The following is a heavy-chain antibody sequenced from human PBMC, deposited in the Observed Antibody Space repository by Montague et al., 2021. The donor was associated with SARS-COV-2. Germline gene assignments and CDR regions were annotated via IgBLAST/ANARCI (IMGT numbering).Heavy chain of an antibody. J-gene: IGHJ4*02. CDR2: ISGSGGST. D-gene: IGHD3-3*01. CDR1: GFTFSSYA. CDR3: AKDQFVYDFWSGYGTIDY. V-gene: IGHV3-23*01. Sequence: SLRLSCPASGFTFSSYAMSWVRQAPGQGLEWVSAISGSGGSTYYADSVKGRFTISRDNSKNTLYLQMNSLRAEDTAVYYCAKDQFVYDFWSGYGTIDYWGQGTLVTVSS.